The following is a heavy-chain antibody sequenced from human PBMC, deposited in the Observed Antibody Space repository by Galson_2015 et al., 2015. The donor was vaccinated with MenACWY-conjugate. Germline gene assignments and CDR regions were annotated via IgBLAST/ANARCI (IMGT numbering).Heavy chain of an antibody. D-gene: IGHD3-22*01. CDR2: ISSSGNTI. CDR1: GFTFSSYD. J-gene: IGHJ5*02. V-gene: IGHV3-48*03. Sequence: SLRLSCAASGFTFSSYDMNWVRQAPGKGLEWVSYISSSGNTIYYADSVKGRFTISRDNARNSLYLQMNSLRAEDTAVYYCARGVYDSSAYSFPWGKGPLVTVSS. CDR3: ARGVYDSSAYSFP.